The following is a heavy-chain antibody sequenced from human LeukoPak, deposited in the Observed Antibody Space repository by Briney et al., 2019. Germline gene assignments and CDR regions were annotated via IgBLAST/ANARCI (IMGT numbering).Heavy chain of an antibody. J-gene: IGHJ4*02. D-gene: IGHD6-19*01. Sequence: GGSLRLSCAASGFSFSTYSMIWVSQAPGKGLEWVSSVSGTSEYIYYADSVRGRFTISRDNATNTVYLQMNSLGAEDTAVYYCARWYSSGWYSDYWGQGTLVTVSS. CDR3: ARWYSSGWYSDY. CDR1: GFSFSTYS. V-gene: IGHV3-21*06. CDR2: VSGTSEYI.